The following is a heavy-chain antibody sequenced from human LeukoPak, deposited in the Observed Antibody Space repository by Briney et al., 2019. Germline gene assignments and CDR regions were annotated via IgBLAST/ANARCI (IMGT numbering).Heavy chain of an antibody. V-gene: IGHV5-51*01. D-gene: IGHD3-16*02. J-gene: IGHJ4*02. Sequence: GESLKISCKGSGYSFTSYWIGWVRQMPGKGLEWMGLIYPGDSDTRYSPSFQGQVTISADKSISTAYLQWSSLKASDTAMYYCARNMSTGDYVWGSYRYLDYWGQGSLVTVSS. CDR1: GYSFTSYW. CDR2: IYPGDSDT. CDR3: ARNMSTGDYVWGSYRYLDY.